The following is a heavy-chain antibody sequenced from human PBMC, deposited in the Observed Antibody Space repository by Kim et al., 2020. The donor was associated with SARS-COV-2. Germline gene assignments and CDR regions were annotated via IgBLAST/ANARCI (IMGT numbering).Heavy chain of an antibody. CDR1: GGSINNYY. Sequence: SETLSLTCTVSGGSINNYYWSWIRQPPGKGLEWIGNIYDSGTTNYNLSLKSRVAISVDTSKRQFSLMLSSVTAADTAVYYCARKKDDYVWGSYRYYVSSFAPWGQGTLVTVSS. D-gene: IGHD3-16*02. V-gene: IGHV4-59*08. CDR2: IYDSGTT. J-gene: IGHJ5*02. CDR3: ARKKDDYVWGSYRYYVSSFAP.